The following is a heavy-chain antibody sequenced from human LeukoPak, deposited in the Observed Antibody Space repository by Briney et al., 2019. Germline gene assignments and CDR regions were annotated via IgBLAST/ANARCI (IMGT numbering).Heavy chain of an antibody. V-gene: IGHV1-2*02. Sequence: ASVKVSCKASGYTFTGYYMHWVRQAPGQGLEWTGWINPNSGGTNYAQKFQGRVTMTRDTSISTAYMELSRLRSDDTAVYYCARDFWLRQGGYFDYWGQGTLVTVSS. J-gene: IGHJ4*02. CDR3: ARDFWLRQGGYFDY. D-gene: IGHD3-3*01. CDR1: GYTFTGYY. CDR2: INPNSGGT.